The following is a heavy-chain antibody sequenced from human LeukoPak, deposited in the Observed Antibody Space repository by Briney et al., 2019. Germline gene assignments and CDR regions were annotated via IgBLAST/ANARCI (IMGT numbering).Heavy chain of an antibody. D-gene: IGHD6-6*01. J-gene: IGHJ4*02. CDR1: GFTFSSYW. CDR2: INSDGSST. V-gene: IGHV3-74*01. CDR3: ARARYSSSSGDYFDY. Sequence: PGGSLRLSCAASGFTFSSYWMHWVRQAPGKGLVWVSRINSDGSSTSYADSVKGRFTISRDNSKNTLYLQMNSLRAEDTAVYYCARARYSSSSGDYFDYWGQGTLVTVSS.